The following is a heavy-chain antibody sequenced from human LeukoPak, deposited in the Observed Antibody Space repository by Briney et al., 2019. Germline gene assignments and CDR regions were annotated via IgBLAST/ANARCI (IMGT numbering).Heavy chain of an antibody. D-gene: IGHD1-26*01. V-gene: IGHV1-69*13. CDR2: IIPIFGTA. Sequence: SVKVSCKASGDTFSSYAISWVRQAPGQGLEWMGGIIPIFGTANYAQKFQGRVTITADESTSTAYMELSSLRSEDTAVYYCARDLVGASAYNWFDPWGQGTLVTVSS. CDR3: ARDLVGASAYNWFDP. J-gene: IGHJ5*02. CDR1: GDTFSSYA.